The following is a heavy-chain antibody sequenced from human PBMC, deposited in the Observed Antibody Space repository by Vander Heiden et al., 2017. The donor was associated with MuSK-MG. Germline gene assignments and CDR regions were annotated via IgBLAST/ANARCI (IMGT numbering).Heavy chain of an antibody. CDR3: AREPANLGYCSGGSCLTPGWFDP. CDR1: GFTFSSYG. J-gene: IGHJ5*02. Sequence: LVESGGGVVQPGRSLRLSCAASGFTFSSYGMHWVRQAPGKGLEGVAVIWYDGSNKYYADSVKGRFTISRDNSKNTLYLQMNSLRAEDTAVYYCAREPANLGYCSGGSCLTPGWFDPWGQGTLVTVSS. CDR2: IWYDGSNK. D-gene: IGHD2-15*01. V-gene: IGHV3-33*01.